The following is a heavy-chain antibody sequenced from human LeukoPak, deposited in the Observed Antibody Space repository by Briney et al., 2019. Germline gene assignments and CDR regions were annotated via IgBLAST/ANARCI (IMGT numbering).Heavy chain of an antibody. CDR3: ARDRPVGSGSYSPHFDY. V-gene: IGHV4-4*07. D-gene: IGHD3-10*01. J-gene: IGHJ4*02. Sequence: PSETLSLTCTVSGGSISSYYWNWIRQPAGKGLEWIGRIYTSGSTNYNPSLKSRVTMSVDTSKNQFSLKLSSVTAADTAVYYCARDRPVGSGSYSPHFDYWGQGTLVTASS. CDR1: GGSISSYY. CDR2: IYTSGST.